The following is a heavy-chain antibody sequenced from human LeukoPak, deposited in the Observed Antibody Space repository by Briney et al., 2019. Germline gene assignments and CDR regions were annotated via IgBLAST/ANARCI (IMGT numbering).Heavy chain of an antibody. CDR1: GFTFSSHA. D-gene: IGHD3-10*01. Sequence: PGGSLRLSCAASGFTFSSHAMHWVRQAPGKGLEWVAVLSHDGGKKYYADSVKGRFTISRDNSKNTLYLQVNSLRGEDTAVYYCARDLRGSDAYYFDYWGQGTLVTVSS. V-gene: IGHV3-30-3*01. J-gene: IGHJ4*02. CDR2: LSHDGGKK. CDR3: ARDLRGSDAYYFDY.